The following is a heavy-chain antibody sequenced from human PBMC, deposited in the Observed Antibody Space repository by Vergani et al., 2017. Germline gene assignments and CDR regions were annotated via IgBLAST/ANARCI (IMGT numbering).Heavy chain of an antibody. CDR1: GYSISSGYY. Sequence: QVQLQESGPGLVKPSETLSLTCAVSGYSISSGYYWGWIRQPPGKGLEWIGSIYHSGSTYYNPSLKSRVTISVDTSKNQFSLKLSSVTAADTAVYYCARTRLGWPSYDDWGQGTLVTVSS. V-gene: IGHV4-38-2*01. D-gene: IGHD2-21*01. CDR2: IYHSGST. CDR3: ARTRLGWPSYDD. J-gene: IGHJ4*02.